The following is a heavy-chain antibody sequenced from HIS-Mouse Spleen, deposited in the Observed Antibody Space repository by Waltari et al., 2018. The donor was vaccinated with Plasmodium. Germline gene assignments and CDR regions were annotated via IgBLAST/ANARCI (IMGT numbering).Heavy chain of an antibody. CDR1: GFTFSSYW. J-gene: IGHJ2*01. Sequence: EVQLVESGGGLVQPGGSLRLSCAASGFTFSSYWMSWVRQGPGKGREWVANKKKDGSEKYYVDSVKGRFTISRDNAKNSLYLQMNSLRAEDTAVYYCASSWYWYFDLWGRGTLVTVSS. CDR3: ASSWYWYFDL. D-gene: IGHD6-13*01. V-gene: IGHV3-7*01. CDR2: KKKDGSEK.